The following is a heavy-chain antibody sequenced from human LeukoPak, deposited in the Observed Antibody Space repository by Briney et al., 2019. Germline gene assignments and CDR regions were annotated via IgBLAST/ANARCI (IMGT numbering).Heavy chain of an antibody. CDR2: IYHSGST. D-gene: IGHD6-19*01. V-gene: IGHV4-4*02. CDR1: GGSISSSNW. CDR3: ARDIAVAGTRAWFDP. Sequence: SGTLSLTCAVSGGSISSSNWWSWVRQPPGKGLEWIGEIYHSGSTNYNPSLKSRVTISVDESKNQFSLKLSSVTAADTAVYYCARDIAVAGTRAWFDPWGQGTLVTVSS. J-gene: IGHJ5*02.